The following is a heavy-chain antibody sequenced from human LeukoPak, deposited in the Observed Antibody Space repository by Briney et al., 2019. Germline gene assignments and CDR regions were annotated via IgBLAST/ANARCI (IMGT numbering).Heavy chain of an antibody. D-gene: IGHD2-2*01. Sequence: PSQTLSLTCTVSGGSISSGGYYWSWIRQPPGKGLEWIGYIYHSGSTYYNPSLKSRVTISVDRSKNQFSLRLSSVTAADTAVYYCARLYYCSSTSCYYGVGNYWGQGTLVTVSS. V-gene: IGHV4-30-2*02. J-gene: IGHJ4*02. CDR2: IYHSGST. CDR1: GGSISSGGYY. CDR3: ARLYYCSSTSCYYGVGNY.